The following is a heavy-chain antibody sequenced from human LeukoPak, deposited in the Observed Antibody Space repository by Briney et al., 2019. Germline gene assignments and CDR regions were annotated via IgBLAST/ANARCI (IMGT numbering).Heavy chain of an antibody. V-gene: IGHV1-18*01. CDR2: ISVYNDNT. D-gene: IGHD1-26*01. CDR1: SFIFNNYG. Sequence: ASVKVSCKASSFIFNNYGISWVRQAPGQGLEWMGWISVYNDNTKYSQNLQGRVTLTTDKSTNTAYMELRSLRSDDTAVYYCAFSSYYLQGNYYYMDVWGKGTTVTVSS. CDR3: AFSSYYLQGNYYYMDV. J-gene: IGHJ6*03.